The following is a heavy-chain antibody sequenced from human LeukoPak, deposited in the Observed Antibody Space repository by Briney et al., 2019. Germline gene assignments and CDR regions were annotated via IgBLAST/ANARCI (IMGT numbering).Heavy chain of an antibody. D-gene: IGHD2-15*01. Sequence: GASVKVSCKASGYTFTGNYMHWVRQAPGQGLEWMGWINPNSGGTNYAQKFQGRVTMTRDTSISTAYMELSGLRSEDTAVYYCARYSTSTDAFDIWGQGTMVTVSS. CDR2: INPNSGGT. J-gene: IGHJ3*02. V-gene: IGHV1-2*02. CDR1: GYTFTGNY. CDR3: ARYSTSTDAFDI.